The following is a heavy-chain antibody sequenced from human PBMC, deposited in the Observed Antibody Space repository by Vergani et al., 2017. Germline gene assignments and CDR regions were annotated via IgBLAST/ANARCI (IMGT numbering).Heavy chain of an antibody. J-gene: IGHJ4*02. CDR1: GFTFSSYG. V-gene: IGHV3-33*06. CDR3: AKERITMVRGVIITPYFDY. Sequence: QVQLVESGGGVVQPGRSLRLSCAASGFTFSSYGMHWVRQAPGKGLEWVAVIWYDGSNKYYADSVKGRFTISRDNSKNTLYLQMNSLRAEDTAVYYCAKERITMVRGVIITPYFDYWGQGTLVTVSS. CDR2: IWYDGSNK. D-gene: IGHD3-10*01.